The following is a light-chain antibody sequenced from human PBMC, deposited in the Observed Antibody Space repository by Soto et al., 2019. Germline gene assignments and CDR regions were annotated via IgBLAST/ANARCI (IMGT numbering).Light chain of an antibody. CDR3: SSYAGSNNYV. J-gene: IGLJ1*01. CDR1: SSDVGAYNY. V-gene: IGLV2-8*01. Sequence: QSALTQPPSASGSPGQSVTISCTGTSSDVGAYNYVSWYQQYPGKAPKLMIYEVSKRPSGVPDRFSGSKSGNTASLTVSGLQAEDEADYYCSSYAGSNNYVFGTGTKLTVL. CDR2: EVS.